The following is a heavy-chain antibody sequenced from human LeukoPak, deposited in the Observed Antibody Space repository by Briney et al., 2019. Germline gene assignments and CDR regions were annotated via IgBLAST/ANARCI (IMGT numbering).Heavy chain of an antibody. CDR2: IYTSGST. J-gene: IGHJ5*02. D-gene: IGHD6-19*01. Sequence: PSETLSLTCTVSGGSISSYYWSWIRQPAGKGLEWIGRIYTSGSTNYNPSLKSRVTMSVDTSKDQFSLKLSFVTSADTALYYCARGSGWNAFDPWGQGTLVTVSS. CDR3: ARGSGWNAFDP. CDR1: GGSISSYY. V-gene: IGHV4-4*07.